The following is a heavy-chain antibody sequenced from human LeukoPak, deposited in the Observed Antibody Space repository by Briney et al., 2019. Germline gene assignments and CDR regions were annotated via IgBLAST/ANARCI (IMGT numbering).Heavy chain of an antibody. J-gene: IGHJ4*02. D-gene: IGHD3-10*01. CDR2: TSGDGGST. CDR1: GFTFDDYA. CDR3: AKDSDYYGSGYDY. Sequence: GESLRLSCAASGFTFDDYAMHWVRQAPGKGLEWVSLTSGDGGSTYYADSVKGRFTISRDNSKNSLYLQMNSLRTEDTALYYCAKDSDYYGSGYDYWGQGTLVTVSS. V-gene: IGHV3-43*02.